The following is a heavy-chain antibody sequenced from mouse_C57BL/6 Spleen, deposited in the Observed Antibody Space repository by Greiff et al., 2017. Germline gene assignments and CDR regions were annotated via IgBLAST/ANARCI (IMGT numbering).Heavy chain of an antibody. CDR3: ARAGNYYGSSYYFDY. V-gene: IGHV1-82*01. CDR1: GYAFSSSW. CDR2: IYPGDGDT. J-gene: IGHJ2*01. D-gene: IGHD1-1*01. Sequence: QVQLQQSGPELVKPGASVKISCKASGYAFSSSWMNWVKQRPGKGLEWIGRIYPGDGDTNYNGKVKGKATLTADKSSSTAYMQLSSLTSEDSAVYFCARAGNYYGSSYYFDYWGQGTTLTVSS.